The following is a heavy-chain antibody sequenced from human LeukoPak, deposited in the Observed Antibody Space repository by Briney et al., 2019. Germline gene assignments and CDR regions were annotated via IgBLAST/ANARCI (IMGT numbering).Heavy chain of an antibody. CDR2: ISAYNGNT. CDR1: GYTFTSYG. J-gene: IGHJ4*02. Sequence: GASVKVSCKASGYTFTSYGISWVRQAPGQGLEWMGWISAYNGNTNYAQKLQGRVTMTTDTSTSTAYMELRSLRSDDTAVYYCARIICSGGSCYSGAFDYWGQGTLVTVSS. CDR3: ARIICSGGSCYSGAFDY. D-gene: IGHD2-15*01. V-gene: IGHV1-18*01.